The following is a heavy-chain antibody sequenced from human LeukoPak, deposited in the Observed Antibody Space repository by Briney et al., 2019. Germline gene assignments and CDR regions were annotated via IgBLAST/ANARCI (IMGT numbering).Heavy chain of an antibody. J-gene: IGHJ4*02. D-gene: IGHD3-10*01. CDR1: GFTFSSYS. V-gene: IGHV3-21*01. Sequence: PGRSLRLSCAASGFTFSSYSMSWVRQAPGKGLEWVSSISSSSDYIYYADSVKGRFTFSRDNAKNSLYLQMNSLRAEDTAVYYCARDQGSGSYYYFDYWGRGTLVTVSS. CDR3: ARDQGSGSYYYFDY. CDR2: ISSSSDYI.